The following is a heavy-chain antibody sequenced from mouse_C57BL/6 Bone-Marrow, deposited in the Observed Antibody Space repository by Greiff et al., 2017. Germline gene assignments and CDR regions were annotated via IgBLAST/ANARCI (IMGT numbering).Heavy chain of an antibody. CDR3: ANDLLWLRRYYYAMDY. J-gene: IGHJ4*01. CDR2: INTNNGGT. CDR1: GYTFTDYN. Sequence: VQLQQSGPELVTPGASVMMSCKASGYTFTDYNMHWVKQSHGKSLEWIGYINTNNGGTSYNQKFKGKATLTVYKSSSTAYMELLSLTSVYSAVYYCANDLLWLRRYYYAMDYWGQRTSVTVST. D-gene: IGHD2-2*01. V-gene: IGHV1-22*01.